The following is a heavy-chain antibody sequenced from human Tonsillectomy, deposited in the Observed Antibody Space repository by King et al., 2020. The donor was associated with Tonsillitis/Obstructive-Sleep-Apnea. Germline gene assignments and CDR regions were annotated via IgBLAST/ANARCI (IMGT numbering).Heavy chain of an antibody. CDR1: GGSISSYY. CDR2: IYYSGST. D-gene: IGHD6-13*01. J-gene: IGHJ5*02. Sequence: QVQLQESGPGLVKPSETLSLTCTVSGGSISSYYWSWIRQPQGKGLEWIGYIYYSGSTNYNPSLKSRVTISVDTSKNQFSLKLRSVTAADTAVYYCAREEVAAAGTSGVFDPWGQGTLVTVSS. V-gene: IGHV4-59*01. CDR3: AREEVAAAGTSGVFDP.